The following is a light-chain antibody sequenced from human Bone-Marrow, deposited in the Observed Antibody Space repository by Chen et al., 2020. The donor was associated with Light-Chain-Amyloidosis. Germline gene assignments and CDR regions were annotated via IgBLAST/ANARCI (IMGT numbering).Light chain of an antibody. CDR2: AAS. CDR1: QSISSY. Sequence: DIQMTQSPSSLSASVGDRVTITCRASQSISSYLNWYQQKPGKAPKLLIYAASSLQSVVPSRFSGSGSGTDFTLTISSLQPEDFATYYCQQGYSTLGITFGQGTRLEIK. V-gene: IGKV1-39*01. J-gene: IGKJ5*01. CDR3: QQGYSTLGIT.